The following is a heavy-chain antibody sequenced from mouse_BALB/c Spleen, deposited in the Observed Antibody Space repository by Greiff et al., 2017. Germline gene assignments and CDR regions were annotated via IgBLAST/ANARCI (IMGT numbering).Heavy chain of an antibody. CDR2: IWTGGGT. D-gene: IGHD1-1*01. CDR1: GFSLTSYD. Sequence: VQLQQSGPGLVAPSQSLSITCTVSGFSLTSYDISWIRQPPGKGLEWLGVIWTGGGTNYNSAFMSRLSISKDNSKSQVFLKMNSLQTDDTAIYYCVRTVVATDYFDYWGQGTTLTVSS. V-gene: IGHV2-9-2*01. J-gene: IGHJ2*01. CDR3: VRTVVATDYFDY.